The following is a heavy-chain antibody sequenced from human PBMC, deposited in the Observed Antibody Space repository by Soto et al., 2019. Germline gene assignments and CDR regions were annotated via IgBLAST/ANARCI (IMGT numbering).Heavy chain of an antibody. J-gene: IGHJ4*02. CDR2: IIPIFGTA. Sequence: ASVKVSCKASGGTFSSYAISWVRQAPGQGLEWMGGIIPIFGTANYAQKLQGRVTITADKSTSTAYMELSSLRSEDTAVYYCARAPPYSYGFDYWGQGTLVTV. CDR1: GGTFSSYA. CDR3: ARAPPYSYGFDY. D-gene: IGHD5-18*01. V-gene: IGHV1-69*06.